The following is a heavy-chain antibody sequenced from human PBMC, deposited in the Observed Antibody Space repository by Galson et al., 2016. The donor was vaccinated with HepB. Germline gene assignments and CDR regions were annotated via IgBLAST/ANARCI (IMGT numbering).Heavy chain of an antibody. CDR3: ARGKGSGAFLIDY. J-gene: IGHJ4*01. D-gene: IGHD2/OR15-2a*01. V-gene: IGHV3-23*01. CDR2: IGVRGGTT. Sequence: SLRLSCAASGFTFSSYAMSWVRQAPGKGLEWVSSIGVRGGTTYYADSVKGRFTVSRDISKNTLELQMNSLRAEDTAIYYCARGKGSGAFLIDYWGHGTLVSVSS. CDR1: GFTFSSYA.